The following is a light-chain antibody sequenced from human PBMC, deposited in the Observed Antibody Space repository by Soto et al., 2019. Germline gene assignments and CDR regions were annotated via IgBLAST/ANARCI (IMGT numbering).Light chain of an antibody. Sequence: QSVLTQPPSVSAAPGQKVTVSSSGSRSNIGNNYVSWYKHLPGTAPKLLIYDNDKRPSGIPDRFSASKSGTSTTLGITGLQTGDEADYYCEAWDSSLSAGVFGGGTKLTVL. CDR2: DND. CDR3: EAWDSSLSAGV. V-gene: IGLV1-51*01. J-gene: IGLJ3*02. CDR1: RSNIGNNY.